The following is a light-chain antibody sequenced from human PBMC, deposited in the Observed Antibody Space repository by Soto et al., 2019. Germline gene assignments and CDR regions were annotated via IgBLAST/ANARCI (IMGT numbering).Light chain of an antibody. J-gene: IGLJ1*01. CDR3: ISYTSSSTSYV. Sequence: QSLLTQPASWSGSPGQSSTISCTGTISDVGGYNYVAWYQQHPGKVPRLMIYEVSNRPSGVSNRFSGSKSGSTASLTISGLQAEDEADYYCISYTSSSTSYVFGTGTKVNVL. CDR1: ISDVGGYNY. CDR2: EVS. V-gene: IGLV2-14*01.